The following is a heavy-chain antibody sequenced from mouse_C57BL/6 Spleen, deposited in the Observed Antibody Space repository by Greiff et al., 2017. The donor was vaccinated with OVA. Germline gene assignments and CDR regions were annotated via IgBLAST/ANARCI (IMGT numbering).Heavy chain of an antibody. Sequence: VQLKESGPGLVAPSQSLSITCTVSGFSLTSYGVHWVRQPPGKGLEWLVVIWSDGSTTYNSALKSRLSISKDNSKSQVFLKMNSLQTDDTAMYYCARHPNYGLYAMDYWGQGTSVTVSS. J-gene: IGHJ4*01. CDR1: GFSLTSYG. D-gene: IGHD1-1*02. CDR3: ARHPNYGLYAMDY. CDR2: IWSDGST. V-gene: IGHV2-6-1*01.